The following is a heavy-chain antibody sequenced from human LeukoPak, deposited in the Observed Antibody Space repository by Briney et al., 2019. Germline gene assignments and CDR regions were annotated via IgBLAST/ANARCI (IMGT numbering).Heavy chain of an antibody. J-gene: IGHJ5*02. CDR2: ISGSGGST. Sequence: GGSLRLSCAASGFTFSSYAMSWVRQAPGKGLEWVSAISGSGGSTYYADSVKGRFTISRDNSKNTLYLQMNSLRAEDTAVYYCAKGSGGSGWYKWFDPWGQGTLVTVSS. CDR1: GFTFSSYA. D-gene: IGHD6-19*01. CDR3: AKGSGGSGWYKWFDP. V-gene: IGHV3-23*01.